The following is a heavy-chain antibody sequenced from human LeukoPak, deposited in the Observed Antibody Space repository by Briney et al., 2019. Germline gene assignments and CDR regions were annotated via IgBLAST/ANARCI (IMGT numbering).Heavy chain of an antibody. Sequence: LSLTCAVYGGSFSGYYWSWIRQAPGKGLEWVSYISSSGSTIYYADSVKGRFTISRDNAKNSLYLQMNSLRAEDTAVYYCARHLYSSGSIDYWGQGTLVTVSS. J-gene: IGHJ4*02. CDR3: ARHLYSSGSIDY. V-gene: IGHV3-11*01. CDR1: GGSFSGYY. D-gene: IGHD6-19*01. CDR2: ISSSGSTI.